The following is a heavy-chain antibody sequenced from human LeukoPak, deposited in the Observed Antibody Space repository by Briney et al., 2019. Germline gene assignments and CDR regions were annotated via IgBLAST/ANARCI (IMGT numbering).Heavy chain of an antibody. Sequence: PSETLSLTCTVSGGSISSSSYYWGWIRQPRGKGLEWIGSIYYSGSTYYNPSLKSRVTISVDASKNQFSLKLSSVTAANTAVYYCARGYYYDSSPPDYWGQGTLVTVSS. CDR1: GGSISSSSYY. D-gene: IGHD3-22*01. CDR2: IYYSGST. V-gene: IGHV4-39*07. J-gene: IGHJ4*02. CDR3: ARGYYYDSSPPDY.